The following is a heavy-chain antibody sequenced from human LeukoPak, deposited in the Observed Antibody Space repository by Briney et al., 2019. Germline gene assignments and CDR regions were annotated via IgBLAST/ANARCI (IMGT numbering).Heavy chain of an antibody. J-gene: IGHJ4*02. CDR3: ASSLFGSIVGGYYFDY. V-gene: IGHV3-30-3*01. Sequence: PGGSLRLSCAASGFTFSSYAMHWVRQAPGKGLEWVAVISYDGSNKYYADSVKGRFTISRDNSKNTLYLQMNSLRAEDTAVYYCASSLFGSIVGGYYFDYWGQGTLVTVSS. D-gene: IGHD1-26*01. CDR2: ISYDGSNK. CDR1: GFTFSSYA.